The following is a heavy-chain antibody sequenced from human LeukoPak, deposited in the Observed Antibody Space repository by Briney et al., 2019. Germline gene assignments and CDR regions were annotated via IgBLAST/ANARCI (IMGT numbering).Heavy chain of an antibody. D-gene: IGHD6-19*01. CDR2: TNTEGSST. V-gene: IGHV3-74*01. CDR1: GFTFSSYW. J-gene: IGHJ4*02. CDR3: VRDHSIAVAGNRGHF. Sequence: GGSLRLSCAASGFTFSSYWMHWVRQAPGKGLVWVSRTNTEGSSTSYADSVKGRFTISRDNAKNTLDLQMNSLRAEDTAVYYCVRDHSIAVAGNRGHFWGQGTLVTVSS.